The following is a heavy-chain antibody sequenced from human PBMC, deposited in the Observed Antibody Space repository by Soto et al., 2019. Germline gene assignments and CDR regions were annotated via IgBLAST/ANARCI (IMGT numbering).Heavy chain of an antibody. Sequence: QVQLVESGGGVVQPGRSLRLSCAASRFTFSDYGMHWVRQAPGKGLEWVAAISHDGGNEYYAESLKSRFTISRDNSNNTLYLQMNSLRTEDTALYYCAKSVQSCKGTSCSPEAVDIWGQGTGVTVSS. D-gene: IGHD2-2*01. CDR3: AKSVQSCKGTSCSPEAVDI. CDR2: ISHDGGNE. V-gene: IGHV3-30*18. CDR1: RFTFSDYG. J-gene: IGHJ3*02.